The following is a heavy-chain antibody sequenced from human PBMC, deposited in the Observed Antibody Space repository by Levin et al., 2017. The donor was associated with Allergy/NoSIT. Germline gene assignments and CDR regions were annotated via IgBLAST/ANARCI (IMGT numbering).Heavy chain of an antibody. J-gene: IGHJ4*02. CDR1: GFTFSSYE. Sequence: GESLKISCAASGFTFSSYEMNWVRQAPGKGLEWVSYISSSGSTKYYAESVKGRFTISRDNAKNSLNLQMNSLRAEDTAVYYCARSNRGYYDSRGYYPYYFDYWGQGTPVTVSS. CDR3: ARSNRGYYDSRGYYPYYFDY. CDR2: ISSSGSTK. D-gene: IGHD3-22*01. V-gene: IGHV3-48*03.